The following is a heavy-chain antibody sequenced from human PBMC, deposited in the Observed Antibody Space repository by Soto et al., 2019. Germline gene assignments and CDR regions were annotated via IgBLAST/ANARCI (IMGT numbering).Heavy chain of an antibody. D-gene: IGHD3-10*01. CDR3: ARRLARGVIGWFDP. J-gene: IGHJ5*02. CDR1: GASITSGTYY. Sequence: SETLSLTCTVPGASITSGTYYWGWIRQPPGKGLEWIGSLYFTGRTYYSPSLKSRVTISVDTSKNHFSLNLTSVTAADTAVYYCARRLARGVIGWFDPWGQGTLVTVSS. CDR2: LYFTGRT. V-gene: IGHV4-39*02.